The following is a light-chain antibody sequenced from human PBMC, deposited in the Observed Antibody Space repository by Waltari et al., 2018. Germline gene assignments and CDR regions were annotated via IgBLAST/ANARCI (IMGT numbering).Light chain of an antibody. J-gene: IGKJ3*01. V-gene: IGKV1D-13*01. CDR1: QDIASA. CDR3: QQFINYPLT. Sequence: AIQLTQSPSSLSASVGHRITITCRGSQDIASALAWYVQKPGKAPQLLIYDASTLESGVPSRFSGSGSGTDFTLSISGLQPEDFATYYCQQFINYPLTFGPGTTVDIK. CDR2: DAS.